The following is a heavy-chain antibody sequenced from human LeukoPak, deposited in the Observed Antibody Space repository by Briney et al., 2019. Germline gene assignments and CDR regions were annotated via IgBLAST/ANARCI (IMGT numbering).Heavy chain of an antibody. J-gene: IGHJ4*02. V-gene: IGHV7-4-1*02. D-gene: IGHD2-15*01. Sequence: ASVKVSCKASGYTFTSYAMNWVREAPGQGLEWMGWINTNTGNPTYAQGLTGRFVFSLDTSVSAAYLQISSLKAEDTAVYYCAIWYCSGGRCYSNARTFDYWGQGTRVSVSS. CDR3: AIWYCSGGRCYSNARTFDY. CDR2: INTNTGNP. CDR1: GYTFTSYA.